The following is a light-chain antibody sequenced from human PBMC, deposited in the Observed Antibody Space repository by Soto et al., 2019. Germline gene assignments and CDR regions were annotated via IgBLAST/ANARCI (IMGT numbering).Light chain of an antibody. V-gene: IGLV2-8*01. CDR1: SSDDGGYNY. Sequence: QSALTQPPSASGSPGQSVNISCTGTSSDDGGYNYVSWYQQHPGKAPKLMIYEVSKRPSGVPDRFSGSKSGNTASLTVSGLQAEDEADYYCSSYAGSNNFEVFGGGTKLTVL. CDR3: SSYAGSNNFEV. CDR2: EVS. J-gene: IGLJ2*01.